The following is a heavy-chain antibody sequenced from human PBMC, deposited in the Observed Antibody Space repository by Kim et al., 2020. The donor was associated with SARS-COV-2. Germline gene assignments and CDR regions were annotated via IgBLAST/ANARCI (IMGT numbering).Heavy chain of an antibody. CDR3: ARGGIGTVAAAGI. D-gene: IGHD6-13*01. J-gene: IGHJ4*02. V-gene: IGHV6-1*01. Sequence: YAVSVKSRITINPDTSKNQFSLQLNSVTPEDTAVYYCARGGIGTVAAAGIWGQGTLVTVSS.